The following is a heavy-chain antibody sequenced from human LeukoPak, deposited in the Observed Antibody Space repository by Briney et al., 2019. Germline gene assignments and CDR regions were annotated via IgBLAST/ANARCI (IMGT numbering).Heavy chain of an antibody. CDR2: MYHSGSA. Sequence: PSETLSLTCAVSNYSISSAYYWGWIRQPPGKGLEWIGSMYHSGSADYNPSLKSRVTISVDTSKNQFSLKLRSVTAADTAVYYCARDQAYCGGDCYFDFWGQGTLVTVPS. D-gene: IGHD2-21*02. CDR1: NYSISSAYY. V-gene: IGHV4-38-2*02. J-gene: IGHJ4*02. CDR3: ARDQAYCGGDCYFDF.